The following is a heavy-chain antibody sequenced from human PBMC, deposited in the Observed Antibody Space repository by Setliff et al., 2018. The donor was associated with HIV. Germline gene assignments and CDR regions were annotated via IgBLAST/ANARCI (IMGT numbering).Heavy chain of an antibody. Sequence: SETLSLTCTVSGGSISSNWWSWVRQSPGKGLEWIGEIYHSGSTHYNPSLQSRVTISVDKSKSQFSLKLSSVTAADRAVYYCGGSSRWGFVYWGQGTLVTVSS. J-gene: IGHJ4*02. CDR2: IYHSGST. D-gene: IGHD6-13*01. CDR1: GGSISSNW. CDR3: GGSSRWGFVY. V-gene: IGHV4-4*02.